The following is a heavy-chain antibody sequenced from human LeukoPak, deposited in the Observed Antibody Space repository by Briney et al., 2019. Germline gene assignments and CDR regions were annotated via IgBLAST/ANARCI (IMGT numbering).Heavy chain of an antibody. CDR3: ARGQRAAAGFDS. CDR1: GFTVSNNY. Sequence: GGSLRLSCAASGFTVSNNYMNWVRQAPGKGLEWASVIYSGGSTYYADSVQGRFTISRDNSKNTLYLQMNSLRAEDTAVYYCARGQRAAAGFDSWGQGTLVTVSS. V-gene: IGHV3-53*01. J-gene: IGHJ4*02. CDR2: IYSGGST. D-gene: IGHD6-13*01.